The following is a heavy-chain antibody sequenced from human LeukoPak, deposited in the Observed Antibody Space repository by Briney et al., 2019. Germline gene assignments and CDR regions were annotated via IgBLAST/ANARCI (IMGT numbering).Heavy chain of an antibody. D-gene: IGHD3-22*01. J-gene: IGHJ3*02. CDR1: GGSISSGSYY. V-gene: IGHV4-61*02. Sequence: SETLSLTCTVSGGSISSGSYYWSWIRQPAWKGLEWIGRIYTSGGTNYNPSLKSRVTISVDTSKNQFSLKLSSVTAADTAVYYCARGDLGYYDSSGRDAFDIWGQGTMVTVSS. CDR3: ARGDLGYYDSSGRDAFDI. CDR2: IYTSGGT.